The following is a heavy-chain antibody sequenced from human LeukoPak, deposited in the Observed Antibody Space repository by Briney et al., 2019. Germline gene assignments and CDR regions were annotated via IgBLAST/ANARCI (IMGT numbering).Heavy chain of an antibody. CDR3: ARGYGSGSHYPY. Sequence: SSETLSLTCIVSGGSISSYYWSWIRQPPGKGLEWIGYIYYSGSANYNPSLKSRVTISVATSKKQFSLKLSSVTAADTAVYYCARGYGSGSHYPYWGQGTLVTVSS. D-gene: IGHD3-10*01. CDR1: GGSISSYY. CDR2: IYYSGSA. J-gene: IGHJ4*02. V-gene: IGHV4-59*12.